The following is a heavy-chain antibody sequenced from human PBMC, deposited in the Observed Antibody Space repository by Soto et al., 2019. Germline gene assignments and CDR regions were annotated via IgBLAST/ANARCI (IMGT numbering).Heavy chain of an antibody. Sequence: QVQLQESGPGLVKPSQTLSLTCTVYGGSIQSGGYCWSWIRQHPGKGLDWIGCISYGGSTSYNLSMKSRVTKSVDPSKNQFYQKRTSVPAADTAVYYCSRGILVWGHGALITVSS. CDR3: SRGILV. CDR2: ISYGGST. J-gene: IGHJ4*01. D-gene: IGHD5-18*01. V-gene: IGHV4-31*03. CDR1: GGSIQSGGYC.